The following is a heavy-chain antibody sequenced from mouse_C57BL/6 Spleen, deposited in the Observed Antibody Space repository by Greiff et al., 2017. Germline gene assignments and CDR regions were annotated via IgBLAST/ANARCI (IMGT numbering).Heavy chain of an antibody. CDR1: GYTFTSYW. CDR3: ARGVGLDAMDY. Sequence: QVQLQQPGAELVRPGSSVKLSCKASGYTFTSYWMHWVKQRPIQGLEWIGNIDPSASETHSNQKFKDKATLTVDKSSSPAYMQLSSLTSEDSAVYYYARGVGLDAMDYWGQGTSVTVSS. V-gene: IGHV1-52*01. D-gene: IGHD1-1*02. J-gene: IGHJ4*01. CDR2: IDPSASET.